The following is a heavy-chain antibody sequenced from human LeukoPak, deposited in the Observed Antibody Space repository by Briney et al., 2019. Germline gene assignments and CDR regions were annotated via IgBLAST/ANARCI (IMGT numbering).Heavy chain of an antibody. D-gene: IGHD6-13*01. CDR1: GFTFSSYS. V-gene: IGHV3-21*01. CDR2: ISSSSSYI. Sequence: PGGSLRLSCAASGFTFSSYSMNWVRQAPGKGLEWVSSISSSSSYIYYADSVKGRFTISRDNAKNSLYLQMNSLRAEDTAVYYCARGRGIAAAGIQVYYYYGMDVWGQGTTVTVSS. J-gene: IGHJ6*02. CDR3: ARGRGIAAAGIQVYYYYGMDV.